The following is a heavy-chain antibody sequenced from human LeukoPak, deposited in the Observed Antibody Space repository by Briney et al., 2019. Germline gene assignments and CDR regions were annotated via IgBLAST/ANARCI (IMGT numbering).Heavy chain of an antibody. Sequence: GASVKLSCKASGGTFSSYAISWVRQAPGQGLEWMGRIIPILGIANYAQKFQGRVTITADKSTSTAYMELSSLRSEDTAVYYCAGSSTRDLDYWGQGTLVTVSS. V-gene: IGHV1-69*04. CDR3: AGSSTRDLDY. CDR2: IIPILGIA. CDR1: GGTFSSYA. J-gene: IGHJ4*02. D-gene: IGHD2-2*01.